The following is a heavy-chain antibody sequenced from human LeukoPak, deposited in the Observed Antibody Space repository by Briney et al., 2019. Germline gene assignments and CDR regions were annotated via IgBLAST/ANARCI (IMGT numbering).Heavy chain of an antibody. D-gene: IGHD3-10*01. V-gene: IGHV3-48*03. J-gene: IGHJ4*02. CDR3: AKDLSYFPEELLRFGASQPY. CDR2: ISSSGSTI. CDR1: GFTFSSYE. Sequence: GGSLRLSCAASGFTFSSYEMNWVRQAPGKGLEWVSYISSSGSTIYYADSVKGRFTISRDNAKNTLYLQMNSLRAEDTAVYYCAKDLSYFPEELLRFGASQPYWGQGTLVTVSS.